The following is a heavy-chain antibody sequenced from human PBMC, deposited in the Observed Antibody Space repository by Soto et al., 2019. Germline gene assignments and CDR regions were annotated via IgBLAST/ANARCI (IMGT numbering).Heavy chain of an antibody. CDR2: IYHSGNT. V-gene: IGHV4-39*01. CDR1: GGSISSSSYY. Sequence: QLQLQESGPGLAKPSETLSLTCSVSGGSISSSSYYWAWIRQPPGKGLEWIGSIYHSGNTYYTSYLKSRVTISVDTSTNRFSLNLSSVTAADTAVYYCARLIHCFNTSCSFDYWGQGTLVTVSS. J-gene: IGHJ4*02. D-gene: IGHD2-2*01. CDR3: ARLIHCFNTSCSFDY.